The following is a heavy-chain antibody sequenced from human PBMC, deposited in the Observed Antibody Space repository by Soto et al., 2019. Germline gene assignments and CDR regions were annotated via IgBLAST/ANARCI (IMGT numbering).Heavy chain of an antibody. CDR2: ISNSGHSA. J-gene: IGHJ5*02. CDR3: AKGGPTFLNWFGP. V-gene: IGHV3-23*01. Sequence: PGGCMGLSYAGSGFTFSSYAMNWVRQAPGKGLEWISVISNSGHSAYYADSVKGRFTISRDNSKNTLYLQIKSLRAEDTAAYYCAKGGPTFLNWFGPWGQGTLVTV. D-gene: IGHD5-12*01. CDR1: GFTFSSYA.